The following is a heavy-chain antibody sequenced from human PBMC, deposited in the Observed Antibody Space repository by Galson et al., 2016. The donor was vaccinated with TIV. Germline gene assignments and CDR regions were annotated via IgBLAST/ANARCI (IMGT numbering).Heavy chain of an antibody. CDR1: GFTFSNYA. V-gene: IGHV3-13*01. Sequence: SLRLSCAASGFTFSNYAMHWVRQVTGKGLEWVSGIGTIGDTFYPGSVKGRFTVSRENAKNSLYLQMNNVRAGDTAVYYCARGTFCGGDCSRRWYLDLWGRGILVTVSS. CDR2: IGTIGDT. CDR3: ARGTFCGGDCSRRWYLDL. J-gene: IGHJ2*01. D-gene: IGHD2-21*02.